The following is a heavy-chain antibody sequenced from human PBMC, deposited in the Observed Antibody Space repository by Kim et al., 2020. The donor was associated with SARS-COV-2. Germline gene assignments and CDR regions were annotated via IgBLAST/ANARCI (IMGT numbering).Heavy chain of an antibody. CDR2: ISYDGSNK. J-gene: IGHJ4*02. D-gene: IGHD3-9*01. CDR1: GFTFSSYA. CDR3: ARDGDDILTGYPAVGYFDY. Sequence: GGSLRLSCAAFGFTFSSYAMHWVRQAPGKGLEWVAVISYDGSNKYYADSVKGRFTISRDNSKNTLYLQMNSLRAEDTAVYYCARDGDDILTGYPAVGYFDYWGQGTLVTVSS. V-gene: IGHV3-30*04.